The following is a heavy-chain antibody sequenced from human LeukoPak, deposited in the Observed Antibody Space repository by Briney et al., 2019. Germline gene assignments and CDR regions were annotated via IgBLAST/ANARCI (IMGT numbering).Heavy chain of an antibody. J-gene: IGHJ3*02. V-gene: IGHV3-23*01. CDR2: ISGSGGST. CDR3: AKGLHSVPFGELLSVRPDDAFDI. CDR1: GFTFSSYA. D-gene: IGHD3-10*01. Sequence: PGGSLRLSCAASGFTFSSYAMSWVRQAPGKGLEWVSAISGSGGSTYYADSVKGRFTISRDNSKNTLYLQMNSLRAEDTAVYYCAKGLHSVPFGELLSVRPDDAFDIWGQGTMVTVSS.